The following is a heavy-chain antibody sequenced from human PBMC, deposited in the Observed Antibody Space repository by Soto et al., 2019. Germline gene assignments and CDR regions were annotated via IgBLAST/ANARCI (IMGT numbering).Heavy chain of an antibody. CDR1: GFTVSSNY. Sequence: GGSLRLSCAASGFTVSSNYMSWVRQAPGKGLEWVSVIYSGGSTYYADSVKGRFTISRHNSKNTLYLQMNNLRAEDTAVYYCAKDSGSFTYYYYGMDVWGQGTTVTVSS. V-gene: IGHV3-53*01. J-gene: IGHJ6*02. CDR2: IYSGGST. CDR3: AKDSGSFTYYYYGMDV. D-gene: IGHD1-26*01.